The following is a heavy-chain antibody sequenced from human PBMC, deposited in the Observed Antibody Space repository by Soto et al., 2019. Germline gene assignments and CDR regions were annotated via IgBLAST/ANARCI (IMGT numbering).Heavy chain of an antibody. CDR3: ARGKVYGAIDY. Sequence: PSETLSLTCAVYGGSFSGYYWSWIRQPPGKGLEWIGEINHSGSTNYNPSLKSRVTISVDTSKNQFSLKLSSVTAADTAVYYCARGKVYGAIDYWGQGTLVTVSS. CDR2: INHSGST. V-gene: IGHV4-34*01. J-gene: IGHJ4*02. CDR1: GGSFSGYY. D-gene: IGHD4-17*01.